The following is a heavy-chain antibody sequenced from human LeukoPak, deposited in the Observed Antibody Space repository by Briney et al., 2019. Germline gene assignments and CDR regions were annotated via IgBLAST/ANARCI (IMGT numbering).Heavy chain of an antibody. CDR1: GGSISNYY. CDR2: IYYSGTT. Sequence: SETLSLTCTVSGGSISNYYWNWIRQPPGKGLEWIGFIYYSGTTNYNPSLKSRVSMSVDTSKDQFSLKLSSVTAADTAVYYCARAYFGGTYYYYYYMDVWGKGTTVTISS. V-gene: IGHV4-59*01. CDR3: ARAYFGGTYYYYYYMDV. D-gene: IGHD2-21*01. J-gene: IGHJ6*03.